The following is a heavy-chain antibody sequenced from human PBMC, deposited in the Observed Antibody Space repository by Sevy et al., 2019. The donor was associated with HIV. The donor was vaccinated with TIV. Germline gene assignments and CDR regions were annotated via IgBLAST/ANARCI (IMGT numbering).Heavy chain of an antibody. J-gene: IGHJ5*02. Sequence: GGSLRLSCAASGFTVSSNYMSWVRQAPGKGLEWVSVIYSGGSTYYADSVKGRFTISRDNSKNTLYLQMNSLRAEDTAVYYCARALGMTNWLDPWGQGTLVTVSS. CDR2: IYSGGST. D-gene: IGHD1-20*01. V-gene: IGHV3-53*01. CDR1: GFTVSSNY. CDR3: ARALGMTNWLDP.